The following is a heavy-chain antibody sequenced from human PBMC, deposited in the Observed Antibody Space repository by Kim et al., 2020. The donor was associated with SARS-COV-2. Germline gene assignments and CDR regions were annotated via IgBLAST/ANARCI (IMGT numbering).Heavy chain of an antibody. V-gene: IGHV3-7*04. J-gene: IGHJ4*02. CDR2: GSEK. CDR3: ARTNYFDY. Sequence: GSEKYYVDSVKGRFTISRDNAKNSVYLQMNSLRAEDTAVYYCARTNYFDYWGQGTLVTVSS.